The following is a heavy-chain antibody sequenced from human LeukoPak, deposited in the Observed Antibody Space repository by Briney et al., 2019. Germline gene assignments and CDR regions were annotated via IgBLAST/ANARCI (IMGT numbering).Heavy chain of an antibody. Sequence: PGGSLRLSCAASGFTFSSYWMSWVRQAPGKGLEWVANIKQDGSEKYYVDSVKGRFTISRDNAKNTLYMQMDSLRADDTAVYYCARDLGRNPYYYSSGWWFDPWGQGTMVTVSS. D-gene: IGHD3-10*01. CDR3: ARDLGRNPYYYSSGWWFDP. V-gene: IGHV3-7*01. CDR1: GFTFSSYW. J-gene: IGHJ5*02. CDR2: IKQDGSEK.